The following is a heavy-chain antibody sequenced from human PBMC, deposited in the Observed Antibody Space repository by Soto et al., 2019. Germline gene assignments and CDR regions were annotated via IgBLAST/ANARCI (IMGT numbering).Heavy chain of an antibody. D-gene: IGHD4-17*01. Sequence: EVQLLESGGGLVQPGGSLRLSCAASGFTFSSYAMSWVRQARWKGLEWVSAISGSGGRTYYADSGKGRFTISRDNSKNPLYLQMNSLRAEDTAVYYWAKTYGDYPNYYYYYGMDVWGQGTTVTVSS. CDR3: AKTYGDYPNYYYYYGMDV. V-gene: IGHV3-23*01. CDR1: GFTFSSYA. CDR2: ISGSGGRT. J-gene: IGHJ6*02.